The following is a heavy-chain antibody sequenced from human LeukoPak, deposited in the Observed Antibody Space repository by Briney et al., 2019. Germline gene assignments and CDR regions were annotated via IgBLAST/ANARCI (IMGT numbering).Heavy chain of an antibody. J-gene: IGHJ6*02. V-gene: IGHV1-2*04. Sequence: ASVNVSCKASGYTFTGYYMHWVRQAPGQGLEWMGWINPNSGGTNYAQKFQGWVTMTRDTSISTAYMELSRLRSDDTAVYYCARVKAVAGRNYYGMDVWGQGTTVTVSS. CDR2: INPNSGGT. CDR3: ARVKAVAGRNYYGMDV. D-gene: IGHD6-19*01. CDR1: GYTFTGYY.